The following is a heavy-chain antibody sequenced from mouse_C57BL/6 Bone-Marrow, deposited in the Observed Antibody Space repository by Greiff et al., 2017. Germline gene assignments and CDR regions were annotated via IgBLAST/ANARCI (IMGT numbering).Heavy chain of an antibody. V-gene: IGHV1-64*01. CDR3: EAWFAY. CDR2: IHPNSGST. Sequence: QVQLKQPGAELVKPGASVKLSCKASGYTFTSYWMHWVKQRPGQGLEWIGMIHPNSGSTNYNEKFKSKATLTVDTSSSTAYMQLSSLTSEDSAVYYCEAWFAYWGQGTLVTVSA. CDR1: GYTFTSYW. J-gene: IGHJ3*01.